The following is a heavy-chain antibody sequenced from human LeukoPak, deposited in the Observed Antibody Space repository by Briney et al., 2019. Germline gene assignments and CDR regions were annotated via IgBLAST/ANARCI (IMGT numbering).Heavy chain of an antibody. CDR2: IRGSDGST. CDR3: AKDVYGDYGGLDY. Sequence: GSLRLSCAASGFTFSTYALSWVRQAPGKGLEWVPSIRGSDGSTYYADSVKGRFAISRDNSKNTLYLQMNSLRAEDTATYFCAKDVYGDYGGLDYWGQGTLVTVSS. CDR1: GFTFSTYA. D-gene: IGHD4-17*01. V-gene: IGHV3-23*01. J-gene: IGHJ4*02.